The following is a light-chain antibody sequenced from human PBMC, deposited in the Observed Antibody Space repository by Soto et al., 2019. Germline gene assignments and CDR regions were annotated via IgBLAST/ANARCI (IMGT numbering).Light chain of an antibody. CDR3: CSYAGSSTL. J-gene: IGLJ2*01. Sequence: QYALTQPASVSGSPGQSITISWTGTSSDVGSYNLVSWYQQHPGKAPKLMIYEGSKRPSGVSNRFSGSKSGNTASLTISGLQAEDEADYYCCSYAGSSTLFGGGTQLTVL. CDR1: SSDVGSYNL. CDR2: EGS. V-gene: IGLV2-23*01.